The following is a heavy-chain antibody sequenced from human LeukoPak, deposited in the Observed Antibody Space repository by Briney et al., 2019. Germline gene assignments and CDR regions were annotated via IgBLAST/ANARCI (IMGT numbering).Heavy chain of an antibody. CDR3: ARDGSGWIGYFDY. V-gene: IGHV4-38-2*02. CDR2: LYHSGST. J-gene: IGHJ4*02. Sequence: PSETLSLTCAVSGCSISSGYYWGWIRQPPGKGLEWIGSLYHSGSTYYNSSLKSRVTISVDTSKNQFSLKLSSVTAADTAVYYCARDGSGWIGYFDYWGQGTLVTVSS. D-gene: IGHD6-19*01. CDR1: GCSISSGYY.